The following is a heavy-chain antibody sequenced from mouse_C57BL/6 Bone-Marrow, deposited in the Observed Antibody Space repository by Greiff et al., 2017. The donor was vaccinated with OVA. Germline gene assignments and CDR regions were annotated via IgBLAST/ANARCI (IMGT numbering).Heavy chain of an antibody. J-gene: IGHJ3*01. CDR1: GYTFTSYW. CDR2: IDPSDSYT. Sequence: QVQLQQPGAELVKPGASVKLSCKASGYTFTSYWMQWVKQRPGQGLEWIGVIDPSDSYTNYNQKFKGKATLTVDTSSSTAYMQLSSLTSEDSAVYYCARFLFAYWGQGTLVTVSA. CDR3: ARFLFAY. V-gene: IGHV1-50*01.